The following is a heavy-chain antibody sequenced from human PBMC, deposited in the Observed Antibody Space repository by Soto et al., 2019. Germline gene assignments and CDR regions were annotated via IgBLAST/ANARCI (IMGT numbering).Heavy chain of an antibody. V-gene: IGHV3-23*01. Sequence: EVQLLESGGGLVQPGGSLRLSCAASGFTFSKYAMNWVRQAPGKGLEWVSTVSGSGGSTSYADSVKGRFTISRDNSENTPDLQMNSLRSEDTAVYYCAKLTYGDPVDYWGQGTLVTVSS. CDR2: VSGSGGST. D-gene: IGHD4-17*01. J-gene: IGHJ4*02. CDR1: GFTFSKYA. CDR3: AKLTYGDPVDY.